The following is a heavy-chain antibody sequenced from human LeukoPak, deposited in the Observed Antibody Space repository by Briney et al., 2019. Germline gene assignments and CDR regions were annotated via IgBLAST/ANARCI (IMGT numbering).Heavy chain of an antibody. CDR3: TTALAYSSNWSPRSDP. Sequence: GGSLRLSCAASGFTFSNAWMSWVRQAPGKGLEWVGRIKSRTNGGTTDNAAPVKATSTISRDDSTNTLYRPMTSPHTEDTAVYHRTTALAYSSNWSPRSDPWGQGTLVTVSS. J-gene: IGHJ5*02. V-gene: IGHV3-15*01. CDR1: GFTFSNAW. CDR2: IKSRTNGGTT. D-gene: IGHD6-13*01.